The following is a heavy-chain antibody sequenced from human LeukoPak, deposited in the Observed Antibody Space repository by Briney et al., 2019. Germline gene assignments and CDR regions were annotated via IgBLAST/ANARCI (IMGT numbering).Heavy chain of an antibody. V-gene: IGHV4-39*01. D-gene: IGHD3-10*01. J-gene: IGHJ1*01. CDR2: VYYNRNI. CDR3: ARLFGSGSPYKYVF. CDR1: GDSITTSNHF. Sequence: PSETLSLTCTVSGDSITTSNHFWGWIRQPPGKGLEWIGSVYYNRNIYYNPSLKSRVTISVDPSKNQFSLKLTSVTAADTAMYYCARLFGSGSPYKYVFWGQGTLVTVSS.